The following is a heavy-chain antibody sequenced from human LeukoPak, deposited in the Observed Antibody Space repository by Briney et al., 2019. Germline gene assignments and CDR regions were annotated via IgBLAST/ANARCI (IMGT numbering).Heavy chain of an antibody. CDR2: ISYDGSNK. CDR1: GFTFSGYG. J-gene: IGHJ6*02. Sequence: GGSLRLSCAASGFTFSGYGMHWVRQAPGKGLEWVAVISYDGSNKYYADSVKGRFTISRDNSKNTLYLQMNSLRAEDTAVYYCARDEGIAVAGRYYGMDVWGQGTTVTVSS. CDR3: ARDEGIAVAGRYYGMDV. V-gene: IGHV3-30*19. D-gene: IGHD6-19*01.